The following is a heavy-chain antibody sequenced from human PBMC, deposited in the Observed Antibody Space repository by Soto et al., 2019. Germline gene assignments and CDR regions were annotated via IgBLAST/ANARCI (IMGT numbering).Heavy chain of an antibody. Sequence: ASVKVSWKASGYTFTSYYMHWVRQAPGRGLEWMGIINPSGGSTSYAQKFQGRVTMTRDTSTSTVYMELSSLRSEDTAVYYCARDGYYGSGSYYSWFDPWGQGTLVTVSS. CDR1: GYTFTSYY. CDR3: ARDGYYGSGSYYSWFDP. D-gene: IGHD3-10*01. V-gene: IGHV1-46*01. J-gene: IGHJ5*02. CDR2: INPSGGST.